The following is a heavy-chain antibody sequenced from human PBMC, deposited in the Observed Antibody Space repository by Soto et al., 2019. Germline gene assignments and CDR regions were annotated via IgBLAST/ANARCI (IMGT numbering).Heavy chain of an antibody. CDR2: IYHSGST. V-gene: IGHV4-59*01. CDR1: GGSISSYY. J-gene: IGHJ4*02. Sequence: LSLTCTVSGGSISSYYWSWIRQPPGKGLEWIGEIYHSGSTNYNPSLKSRVTISVDKSKNQFSLKLNSVTAADTAVYYCAREGRMGTFDYWGQGALVTVSS. CDR3: AREGRMGTFDY. D-gene: IGHD1-1*01.